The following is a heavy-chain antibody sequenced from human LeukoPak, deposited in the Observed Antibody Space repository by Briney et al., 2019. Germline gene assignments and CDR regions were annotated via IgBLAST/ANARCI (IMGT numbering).Heavy chain of an antibody. J-gene: IGHJ4*02. V-gene: IGHV3-30*18. CDR1: GFTFSSYG. CDR3: AKELSGWYFDY. D-gene: IGHD6-19*01. CDR2: ISYDGSNK. Sequence: GGSLRLSCAASGFTFSSYGMHWVRQAPGKGLEWVAVISYDGSNKYYADSVKGRFTISRDNSKNTLYLQMNSLRAEDTAVYYCAKELSGWYFDYWGQGTLVT.